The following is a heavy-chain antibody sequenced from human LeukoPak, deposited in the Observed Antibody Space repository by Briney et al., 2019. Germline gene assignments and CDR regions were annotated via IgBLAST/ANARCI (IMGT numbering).Heavy chain of an antibody. D-gene: IGHD3-22*01. CDR1: GGTFSSYA. Sequence: SVKVSCKASGGTFSSYAISWVRQPPGQGLEWMGRIIPVLGVSNFAQKLQGRVTITADKSTNTAHMDLSRLESGDTAVYYCTREGVYAPDGSGYHRDAFDIWGQGTLVIVSS. CDR2: IIPVLGVS. J-gene: IGHJ3*02. CDR3: TREGVYAPDGSGYHRDAFDI. V-gene: IGHV1-69*04.